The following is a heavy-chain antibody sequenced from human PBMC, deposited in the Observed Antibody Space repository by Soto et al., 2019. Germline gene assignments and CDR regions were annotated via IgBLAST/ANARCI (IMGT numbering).Heavy chain of an antibody. V-gene: IGHV4-38-2*01. D-gene: IGHD3-16*01. J-gene: IGHJ5*02. CDR2: IYHSGST. Sequence: PSETLSLTCAVSGYSISSGYYRGWIRQPPGKGLEWIGSIYHSGSTYYNPSLKSRVTISVDTSKNQFSLKLSSVTAADTAVYYCARSLFSTLPTSGGRNWFDPWGQGTLVTVSS. CDR3: ARSLFSTLPTSGGRNWFDP. CDR1: GYSISSGYY.